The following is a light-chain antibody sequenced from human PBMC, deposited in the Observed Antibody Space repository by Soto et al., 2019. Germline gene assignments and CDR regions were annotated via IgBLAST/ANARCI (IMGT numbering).Light chain of an antibody. J-gene: IGKJ2*01. CDR1: QSISSD. V-gene: IGKV3-15*01. CDR2: GAS. Sequence: EIVMTQSPATLSVSPGERATLSCRASQSISSDVAWHQQKPGQAPRLLNYGASTTATGIPARFSGSGSGTEFTLTISSLQSEDFAVYNCQQYNKWPRTFGQGTKVDIK. CDR3: QQYNKWPRT.